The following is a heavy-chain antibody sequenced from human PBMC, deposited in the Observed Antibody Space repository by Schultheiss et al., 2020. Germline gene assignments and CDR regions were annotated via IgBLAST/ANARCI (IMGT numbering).Heavy chain of an antibody. CDR3: ARDRGYSSSSLPPFDY. D-gene: IGHD6-6*01. CDR1: GFTFSSYW. J-gene: IGHJ4*02. CDR2: ISDDGTNE. V-gene: IGHV3-30*03. Sequence: GGSLRLSCAASGFTFSSYWMHWVRQAPGKGLEWVAGISDDGTNEYYADSVQGRFTISRDNSKNTLYLQMNSLRAEDTAVYYCARDRGYSSSSLPPFDYWGQGTLVTVSS.